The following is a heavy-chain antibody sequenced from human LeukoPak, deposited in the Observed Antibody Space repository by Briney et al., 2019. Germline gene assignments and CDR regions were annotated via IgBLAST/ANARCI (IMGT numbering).Heavy chain of an antibody. CDR3: ARDPTIVRGVINYYFDY. V-gene: IGHV1-46*01. Sequence: ASVKVSCKASGYTFTSYYMHWGRQAPGQGLEWMGIINPSGGSTSYAQKFQGRVTMTRDMSTSTVYMELSSLRSEDTAVYYCARDPTIVRGVINYYFDYWGQGTLVTVSS. J-gene: IGHJ4*02. D-gene: IGHD3-10*01. CDR1: GYTFTSYY. CDR2: INPSGGST.